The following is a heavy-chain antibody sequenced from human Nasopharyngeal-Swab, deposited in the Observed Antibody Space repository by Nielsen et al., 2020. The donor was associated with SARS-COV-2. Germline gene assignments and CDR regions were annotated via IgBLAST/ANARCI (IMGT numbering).Heavy chain of an antibody. Sequence: GESLKISCKGSGYSFTSYWIGWVRQMPGKGLEWMGIIYPGDSDTRYSPSFQGQVTISADKSISTAYLQWSSLKASDTAMYYCARDGQPAAGYSGYDYLRGLNYWGQGTLVTVSS. CDR1: GYSFTSYW. V-gene: IGHV5-51*01. CDR2: IYPGDSDT. J-gene: IGHJ4*02. CDR3: ARDGQPAAGYSGYDYLRGLNY. D-gene: IGHD5-12*01.